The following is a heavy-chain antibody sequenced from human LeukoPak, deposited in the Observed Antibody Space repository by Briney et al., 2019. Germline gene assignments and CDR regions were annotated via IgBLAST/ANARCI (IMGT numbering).Heavy chain of an antibody. D-gene: IGHD3-10*02. Sequence: GGSLRLSCAASGFTFSSYEMNWVRQAPGKGLEWVSYISSSGSTVYYADSVKGRFTISRDNAKNSLYLQMNSLRAEDTAVYYCAELGITMIGGVWGKGTTVTISP. V-gene: IGHV3-48*03. CDR3: AELGITMIGGV. CDR1: GFTFSSYE. J-gene: IGHJ6*04. CDR2: ISSSGSTV.